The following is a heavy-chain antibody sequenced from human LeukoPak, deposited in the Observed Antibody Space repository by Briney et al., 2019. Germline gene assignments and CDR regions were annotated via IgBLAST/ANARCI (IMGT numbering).Heavy chain of an antibody. Sequence: GGSLRLSCIASGFSFSGYAMSWVRQAPGKGLEWVSAISGGGDSAYYADSVKGRFTISRDNSKNTLYLQMNSLRAEDTAVYYCPRKFGSSGYFDYWGQGTLVTVSS. CDR1: GFSFSGYA. J-gene: IGHJ4*02. CDR2: ISGGGDSA. V-gene: IGHV3-23*01. CDR3: PRKFGSSGYFDY. D-gene: IGHD3-22*01.